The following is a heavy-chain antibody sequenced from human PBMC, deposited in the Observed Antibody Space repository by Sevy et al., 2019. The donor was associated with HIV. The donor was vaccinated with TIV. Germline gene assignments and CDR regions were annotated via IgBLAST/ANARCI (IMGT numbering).Heavy chain of an antibody. CDR2: INSVGSDT. D-gene: IGHD6-13*01. CDR3: ARDSSARSDSGLSSSWVFAFDI. Sequence: GGSLRLSCAASGFTFSSYWMHWVRQAPGKGLVWVSRINSVGSDTHYGDSVKGRFTISRDNAEKTLYLQMISLRAEDTALYFCARDSSARSDSGLSSSWVFAFDIWGQGTMVTVSS. J-gene: IGHJ3*02. V-gene: IGHV3-74*01. CDR1: GFTFSSYW.